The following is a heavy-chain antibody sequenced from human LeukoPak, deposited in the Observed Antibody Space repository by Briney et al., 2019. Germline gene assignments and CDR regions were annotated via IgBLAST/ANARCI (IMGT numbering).Heavy chain of an antibody. CDR2: INPNSGDT. CDR1: RYSFTAYY. CDR3: ARGTAVTTSGAFDI. Sequence: ASVRVSCRASRYSFTAYYIHWVRQAPGQGLEWMGRINPNSGDTNFAQKFRGRVTMTRNTSINTAYMELNRLRSDDTAVYYCARGTAVTTSGAFDIWGQGTMVTVSS. D-gene: IGHD4-17*01. V-gene: IGHV1-2*06. J-gene: IGHJ3*02.